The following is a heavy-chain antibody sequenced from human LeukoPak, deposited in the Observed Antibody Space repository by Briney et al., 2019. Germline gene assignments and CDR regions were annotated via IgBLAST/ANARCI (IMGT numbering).Heavy chain of an antibody. CDR2: INQDASVR. V-gene: IGHV3-7*01. D-gene: IGHD6-13*01. Sequence: GGSLRLSCAASGFSFSSCSMDWVRQAPGKGLEFVANINQDASVRNYMDSLKGRCTISRDNAKKSVYLEINSLRADDTAVYYCARDPGSSSFDLWGQGALVTVSS. CDR3: ARDPGSSSFDL. CDR1: GFSFSSCS. J-gene: IGHJ4*02.